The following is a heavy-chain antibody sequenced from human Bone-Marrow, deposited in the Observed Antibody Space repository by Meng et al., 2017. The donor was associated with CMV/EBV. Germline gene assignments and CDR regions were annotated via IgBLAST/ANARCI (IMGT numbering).Heavy chain of an antibody. CDR1: GFTFSSYV. J-gene: IGHJ6*02. CDR3: ARDRVEMGYCSSTSCYTNYYYGMDV. V-gene: IGHV3-66*02. CDR2: IYSGGNT. Sequence: GGSLRLSCAASGFTFSSYVMSWVRQAPGKGLEWVSVIYSGGNTHHADSVKGRFTISRDHLKNTLYLQMNSLRAEDTAVYFCARDRVEMGYCSSTSCYTNYYYGMDVWGQGTTVTVSS. D-gene: IGHD2-2*02.